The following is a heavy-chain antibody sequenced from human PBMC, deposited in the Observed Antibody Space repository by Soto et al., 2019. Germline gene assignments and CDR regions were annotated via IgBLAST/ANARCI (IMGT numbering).Heavy chain of an antibody. Sequence: QVQLQESGPGLVKPSGTLSLTCTVSRDSISANNWWTWVRQPPGMGLEWIGEIYHTGRTNYNPSLKSRVTISLDKSRNQFSLNLSSVTAADTAVYYCGSRAYSGYDAKEFDSWGQGTLVTVSS. CDR2: IYHTGRT. D-gene: IGHD5-12*01. CDR3: GSRAYSGYDAKEFDS. V-gene: IGHV4-4*02. CDR1: RDSISANNW. J-gene: IGHJ4*02.